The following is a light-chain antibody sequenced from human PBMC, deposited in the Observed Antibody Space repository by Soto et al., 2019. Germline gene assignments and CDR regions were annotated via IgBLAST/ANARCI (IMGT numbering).Light chain of an antibody. Sequence: EIVLTQSPGSLSLSPGERATLSCRASQSVSSSYLAWYQQKPGQAPRLLIYGASSRATGIPDRFSGSGSGTDFTLTISRLEPEDFAVYYCQQYGSSPPGWTFGHGTKVDIK. CDR1: QSVSSSY. J-gene: IGKJ1*01. CDR2: GAS. CDR3: QQYGSSPPGWT. V-gene: IGKV3-20*01.